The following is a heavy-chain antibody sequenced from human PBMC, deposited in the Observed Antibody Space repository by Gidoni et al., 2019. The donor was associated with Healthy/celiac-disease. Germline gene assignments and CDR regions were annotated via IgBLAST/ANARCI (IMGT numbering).Heavy chain of an antibody. CDR1: GGSISSYY. Sequence: QVQLQASGPGLVQPSETLSPTCTVSGGSISSYYRSWIRQPPGKGLEWIGYIYYSGSTNYNPSLKSRVTISVDTSKNQFSLKLSSVTDADTAVYYCARGNYYDSSGYYPYWGQGTLVTVSS. D-gene: IGHD3-22*01. J-gene: IGHJ4*02. CDR3: ARGNYYDSSGYYPY. CDR2: IYYSGST. V-gene: IGHV4-59*01.